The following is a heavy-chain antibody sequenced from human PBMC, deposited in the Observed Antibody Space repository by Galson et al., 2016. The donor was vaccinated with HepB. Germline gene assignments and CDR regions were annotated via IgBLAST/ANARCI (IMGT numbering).Heavy chain of an antibody. D-gene: IGHD2-8*02. J-gene: IGHJ6*02. V-gene: IGHV4-31*03. CDR2: ISYSGST. CDR3: ARDHCTGGVCYSSPWYYGMDV. CDR1: GGSISSGYYY. Sequence: TLSLTCTVSGGSISSGYYYWSWIRQLPGKGPEWIGYISYSGSTHYNPSLQSRVTISADTSKNQLSLMLCSVTTADTAVYFCARDHCTGGVCYSSPWYYGMDVWGQGTTVTVSS.